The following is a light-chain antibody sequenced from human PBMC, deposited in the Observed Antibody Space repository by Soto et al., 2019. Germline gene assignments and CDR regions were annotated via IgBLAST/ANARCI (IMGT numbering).Light chain of an antibody. J-gene: IGKJ4*01. Sequence: EVVLTQSPAALSVSPGERATLSCWASQSVGSTLNWYQQRPGQAPRLIIYDTSIRATGIPARFSGSGSGTEFTRTIASLQSEDSGVYYCQRFNRWPLSFGGGTKVDIK. CDR1: QSVGST. CDR3: QRFNRWPLS. CDR2: DTS. V-gene: IGKV3-15*01.